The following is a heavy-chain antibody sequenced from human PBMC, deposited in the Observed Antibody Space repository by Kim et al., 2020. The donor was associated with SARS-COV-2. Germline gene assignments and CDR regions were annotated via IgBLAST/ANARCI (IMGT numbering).Heavy chain of an antibody. V-gene: IGHV4-31*03. D-gene: IGHD3-10*01. CDR3: ARERHGSGNYYNGVIDY. J-gene: IGHJ4*02. CDR1: GVSISSGGYY. CDR2: IYYSGST. Sequence: SETLSLTCTVSGVSISSGGYYWSWIRQHPGKGLEWIGYIYYSGSTYYNPSLKSRVTISVDTSKNQFSLKLSSVTAADTAVYYCARERHGSGNYYNGVIDYWGQGTLVTVSS.